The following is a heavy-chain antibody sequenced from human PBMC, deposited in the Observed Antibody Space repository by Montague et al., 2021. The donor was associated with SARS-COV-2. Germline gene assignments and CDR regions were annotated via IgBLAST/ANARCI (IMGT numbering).Heavy chain of an antibody. CDR3: ARSYVLRFLEWLPDFDY. CDR2: ISSSGSTI. CDR1: GFTFSSYE. J-gene: IGHJ4*02. V-gene: IGHV3-48*03. Sequence: SLRLSCAASGFTFSSYEMNWVRQAPGKGLEWVSYISSSGSTIYYXDSVKGRFTISRDNAKNSLYLQMNSLRAEDTAVYYCARSYVLRFLEWLPDFDYWGQGTLVTVSS. D-gene: IGHD3-3*01.